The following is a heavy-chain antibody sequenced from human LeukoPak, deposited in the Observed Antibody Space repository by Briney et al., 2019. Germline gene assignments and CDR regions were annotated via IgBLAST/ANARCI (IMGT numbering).Heavy chain of an antibody. CDR2: IYYTGST. D-gene: IGHD3-10*01. V-gene: IGHV4-59*08. CDR1: GGSISSFY. CDR3: ARRSWYVDY. J-gene: IGHJ4*02. Sequence: SETLSLTCTVSGGSISSFYWSWIRQPPGKGLEWIGYIYYTGSTDYNPSLKSRVTISVDTSRNQFSLKLSSVTAADTAVYYCARRSWYVDYWGQGTLVSVSS.